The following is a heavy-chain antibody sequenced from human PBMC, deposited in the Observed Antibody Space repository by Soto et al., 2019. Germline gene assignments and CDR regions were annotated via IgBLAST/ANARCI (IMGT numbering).Heavy chain of an antibody. J-gene: IGHJ5*02. Sequence: ASVKVSCKVSGYTLTELSMHWVRQAPGKGLEWMGGFDPEDGETIYAQKFQGRVTMTEDTSTDTAYMELSSLRSEDTAVYYCATAIWGGVRFLEWLPSFDPWGQGTLVTVSS. CDR1: GYTLTELS. CDR2: FDPEDGET. CDR3: ATAIWGGVRFLEWLPSFDP. D-gene: IGHD3-3*01. V-gene: IGHV1-24*01.